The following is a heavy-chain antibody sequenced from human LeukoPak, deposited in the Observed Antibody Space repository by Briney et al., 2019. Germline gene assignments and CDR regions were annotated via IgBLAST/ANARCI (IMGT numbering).Heavy chain of an antibody. J-gene: IGHJ3*02. CDR2: IYYSGST. Sequence: PSETLSLTCTVSGGSISSYYWSWIRQPPGKGLGWIGYIYYSGSTNYNPSLKSRVTISVDTSKNQFSLKLSSVTAADTAVYYCARDYMISDAFDIWGQGTMVTVSS. D-gene: IGHD3-16*01. V-gene: IGHV4-59*01. CDR1: GGSISSYY. CDR3: ARDYMISDAFDI.